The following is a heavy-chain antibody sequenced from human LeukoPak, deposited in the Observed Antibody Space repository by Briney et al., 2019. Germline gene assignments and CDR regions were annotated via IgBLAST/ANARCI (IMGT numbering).Heavy chain of an antibody. V-gene: IGHV4-34*01. CDR2: INHSGST. Sequence: PSETLSLTCAVYGGSFSGYYWSWIRQPPGKGLEWIGEINHSGSTNYNPSLKSRVTISVDTSKNQFSLKLSSVTAADTAVYYCARGLGIPNFDYWGQGTLVTVSP. CDR3: ARGLGIPNFDY. J-gene: IGHJ4*02. D-gene: IGHD7-27*01. CDR1: GGSFSGYY.